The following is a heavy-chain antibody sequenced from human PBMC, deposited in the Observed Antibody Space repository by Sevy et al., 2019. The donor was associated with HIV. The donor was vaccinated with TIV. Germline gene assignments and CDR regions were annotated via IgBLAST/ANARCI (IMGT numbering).Heavy chain of an antibody. CDR2: ISPHNGDT. CDR1: GYTFSSYR. J-gene: IGHJ4*01. D-gene: IGHD2-15*01. CDR3: ARAYCSGCRCYSLAY. Sequence: ASVKVSCKISGYTFSSYRITWVRQAPGQGLECMGWISPHNGDTNYAQKLQGRVTMITDTSTTTAYMELRNLRSDDTAVYYCARAYCSGCRCYSLAYWGQGTLVTVSS. V-gene: IGHV1-18*01.